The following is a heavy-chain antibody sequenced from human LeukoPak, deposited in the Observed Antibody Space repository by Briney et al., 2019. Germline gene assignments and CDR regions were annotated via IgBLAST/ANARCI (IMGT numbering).Heavy chain of an antibody. D-gene: IGHD5-12*01. Sequence: PGGSLRLSCAASGFTFSSYWMSWVRQAPGKGLEWVANIKQDGSEKYYVDSVKGRFTISRDNAKNSLYLQMNSLRAEDTAVYYCARFGGYDWVSGAFDIWGQGTMVTVSS. J-gene: IGHJ3*02. CDR1: GFTFSSYW. CDR3: ARFGGYDWVSGAFDI. V-gene: IGHV3-7*01. CDR2: IKQDGSEK.